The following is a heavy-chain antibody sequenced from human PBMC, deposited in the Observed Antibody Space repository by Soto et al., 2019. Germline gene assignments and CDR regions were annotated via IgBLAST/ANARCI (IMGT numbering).Heavy chain of an antibody. Sequence: GGSLRLSCAASGFTFSSYAMSWVRQAPGKGLEWVSAISGSGAGTYYADSVKGRFTISRDNSKNTVYLQMNSLRAEDTAVYSCAKAWMDNARHRYFDLWGQGTLVTVSS. V-gene: IGHV3-23*01. J-gene: IGHJ4*02. CDR3: AKAWMDNARHRYFDL. CDR1: GFTFSSYA. CDR2: ISGSGAGT. D-gene: IGHD5-12*01.